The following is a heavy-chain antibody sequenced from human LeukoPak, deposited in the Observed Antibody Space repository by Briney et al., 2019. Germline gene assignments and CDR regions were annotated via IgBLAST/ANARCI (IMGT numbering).Heavy chain of an antibody. V-gene: IGHV4-61*01. D-gene: IGHD5-24*01. CDR2: IYYTGST. CDR1: GGSVTSGSYY. J-gene: IGHJ6*03. CDR3: ATSLESYYYMDV. Sequence: PSETLSLTCTISGGSVTSGSYYWSWIRQPPEKGREWIGYIYYTGSTDYNPSLKSRVTISVETSKNQFSLQLSSVTAADTAIYYCATSLESYYYMDVWGKGTTVTVSS.